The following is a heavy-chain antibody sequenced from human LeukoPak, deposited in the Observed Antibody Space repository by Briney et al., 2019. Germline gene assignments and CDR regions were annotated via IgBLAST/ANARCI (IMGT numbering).Heavy chain of an antibody. CDR2: IYSGGST. D-gene: IGHD3-22*01. V-gene: IGHV3-53*01. J-gene: IGHJ4*02. CDR1: GFTVSSNY. CDR3: AKVRPYYYDSSGFDY. Sequence: GGSLRLSCAASGFTVSSNYMSWVRQAPGKGLEWVSVIYSGGSTYYADSVKGRFTISRDNSKNTLYLQMNSLRSEDTAVYYCAKVRPYYYDSSGFDYWGQGTLVTVSS.